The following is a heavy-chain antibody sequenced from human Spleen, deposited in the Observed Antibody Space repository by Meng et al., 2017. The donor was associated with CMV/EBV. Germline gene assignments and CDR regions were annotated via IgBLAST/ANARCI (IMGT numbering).Heavy chain of an antibody. J-gene: IGHJ4*02. Sequence: ASVKVSCKASGYTLTGHTMHWVRQAPGQGLEWMGWVNPTSGVTNSAQKFQSRVTMTRDTSINTAYMELSRLRSDDTGVYYCARGQQWLTLWGQGTLVTVSS. CDR3: ARGQQWLTL. CDR1: GYTLTGHT. D-gene: IGHD6-19*01. CDR2: VNPTSGVT. V-gene: IGHV1-2*02.